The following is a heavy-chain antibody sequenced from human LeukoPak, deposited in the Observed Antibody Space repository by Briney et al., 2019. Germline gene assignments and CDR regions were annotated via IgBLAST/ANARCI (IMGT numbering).Heavy chain of an antibody. V-gene: IGHV4-59*01. CDR1: GGSISNYY. J-gene: IGHJ1*01. D-gene: IGHD3-22*01. CDR2: IYYSGST. CDR3: VRDHYYDSSGYTFRH. Sequence: SETLSLTCTVSGGSISNYYWSWIRQPPGKGLEWIGYIYYSGSTSYNPSLKSRVTISVDTSKNQFSLKPSSVTAADTAVYYCVRDHYYDSSGYTFRHWGQGTLVTVSS.